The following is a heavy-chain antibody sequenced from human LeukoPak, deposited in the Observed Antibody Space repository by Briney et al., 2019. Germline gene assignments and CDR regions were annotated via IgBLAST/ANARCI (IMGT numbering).Heavy chain of an antibody. J-gene: IGHJ6*02. Sequence: PGGSLRLSCTASGFTFSSYWMTWVRQAPGKGLEFVANIKEDGTVKYYVDSVKGRFSISRDNSKNTLYLQMNSLRAEDTAVYYCAKDPFCSGGRCYVYGMDVWGQGTTVTVSS. CDR3: AKDPFCSGGRCYVYGMDV. V-gene: IGHV3-7*01. CDR1: GFTFSSYW. CDR2: IKEDGTVK. D-gene: IGHD2-15*01.